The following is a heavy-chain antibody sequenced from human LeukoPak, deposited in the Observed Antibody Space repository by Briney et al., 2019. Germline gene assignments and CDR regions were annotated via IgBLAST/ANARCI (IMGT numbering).Heavy chain of an antibody. V-gene: IGHV3-53*01. J-gene: IGHJ4*02. Sequence: GGSLRLSCAASGFAVSTNCMTWVRQAPGKGLEWVSTIYSGGTTYNADSVMGRFTISRHNSRNTLYLQVNSLRAEDTAVYYCARDLGKGRYLDYWGQGTLVTVSS. D-gene: IGHD4-23*01. CDR1: GFAVSTNC. CDR3: ARDLGKGRYLDY. CDR2: IYSGGTT.